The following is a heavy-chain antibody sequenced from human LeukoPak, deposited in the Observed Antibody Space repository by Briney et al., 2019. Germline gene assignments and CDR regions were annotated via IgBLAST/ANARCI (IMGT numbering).Heavy chain of an antibody. CDR3: AREASDCSGGSCPYAYDY. J-gene: IGHJ4*02. V-gene: IGHV1-69*13. D-gene: IGHD2-15*01. Sequence: SVKVSCKASGYTFTSYGISWVRQAPGQGLEWMGGIIPIFGTANYAQKFQGRVTITADESTSTAYMELSSLRSEDTAVYYCAREASDCSGGSCPYAYDYWGQGTLVTVSS. CDR1: GYTFTSYG. CDR2: IIPIFGTA.